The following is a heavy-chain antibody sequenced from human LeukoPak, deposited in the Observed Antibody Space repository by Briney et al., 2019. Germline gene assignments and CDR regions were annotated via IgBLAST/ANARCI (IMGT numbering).Heavy chain of an antibody. CDR3: AKAGCTTSICYANY. CDR1: GFTFHDYA. J-gene: IGHJ4*02. D-gene: IGHD2-8*01. V-gene: IGHV3-43*02. Sequence: GGSLRLSCAASGFTFHDYAMHWVRQAPGKGLEWVSFITGDGGATYYADSVKGRFTISRDNSKTSLYPQMSSLRTEDTALYYCAKAGCTTSICYANYWGQGTLVTVSS. CDR2: ITGDGGAT.